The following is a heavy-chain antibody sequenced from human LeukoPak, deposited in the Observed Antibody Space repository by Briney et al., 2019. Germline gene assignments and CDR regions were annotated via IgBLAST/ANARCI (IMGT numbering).Heavy chain of an antibody. Sequence: NSSETLSLTCTVSGGSISSGDYYWSWIRQPPGKGLEWIGYIYYSGSTYYNPSLKSRVTISVDTSKNQFSLKLSSVTAADTAVYYCALPFGKVATTHYAFDIWGQGTMVTVSS. CDR3: ALPFGKVATTHYAFDI. D-gene: IGHD5-12*01. V-gene: IGHV4-30-4*01. CDR1: GGSISSGDYY. CDR2: IYYSGST. J-gene: IGHJ3*02.